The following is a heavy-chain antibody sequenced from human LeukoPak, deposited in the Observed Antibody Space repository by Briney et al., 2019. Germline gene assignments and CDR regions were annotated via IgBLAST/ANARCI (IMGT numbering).Heavy chain of an antibody. CDR2: INPNSGGT. V-gene: IGHV1-2*02. CDR1: GYTFTGYY. J-gene: IGHJ6*03. CDR3: ARDLLFCSSTSCHTLGDYYYYMDV. Sequence: EASVKVSCKASGYTFTGYYMHWVRQAPGQGLEWMGWINPNSGGTNYAQTFQGRVTMTRDTSISTAYMELSRLRSDDTAVYYCARDLLFCSSTSCHTLGDYYYYMDVWGKGTTVTVSS. D-gene: IGHD2-2*01.